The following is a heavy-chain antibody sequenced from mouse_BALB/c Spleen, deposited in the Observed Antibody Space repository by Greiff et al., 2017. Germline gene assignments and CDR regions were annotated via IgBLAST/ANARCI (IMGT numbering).Heavy chain of an antibody. V-gene: IGHV14-4*02. J-gene: IGHJ4*01. CDR3: ARYDYGAMDY. CDR1: GFDIKDYY. CDR2: IDPENGDT. Sequence: VQLQQSGAELVRSGASVKLSCTASGFDIKDYYMHWVKQRPEQGLEWIGWIDPENGDTEYAPKFQGKATMTADTSSNTAYLQLSSLTSEDTAVYYCARYDYGAMDYWGQGTSVTVSS. D-gene: IGHD2-4*01.